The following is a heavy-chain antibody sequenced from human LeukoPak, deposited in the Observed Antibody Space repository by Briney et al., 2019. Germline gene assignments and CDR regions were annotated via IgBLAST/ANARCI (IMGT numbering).Heavy chain of an antibody. CDR3: ARVDCSSTSCYHYGMDV. CDR2: ISAYNGNT. CDR1: GYTFTSYG. V-gene: IGHV1-18*01. J-gene: IGHJ6*02. Sequence: SVKVSFKASGYTFTSYGISWVRQAPGQGLEWMGWISAYNGNTNYAQKLQGRVTMTTDTSTSTAYMELRSLRSDDTAVYYCARVDCSSTSCYHYGMDVWGQGTTVTVSS. D-gene: IGHD2-2*01.